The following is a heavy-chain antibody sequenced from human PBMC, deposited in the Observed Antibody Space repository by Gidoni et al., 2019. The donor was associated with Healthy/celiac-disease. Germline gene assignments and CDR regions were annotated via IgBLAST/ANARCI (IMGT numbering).Heavy chain of an antibody. CDR3: ANWIRGYDKEEFDY. D-gene: IGHD5-12*01. J-gene: IGHJ4*02. Sequence: EVQLLESGGGLVQPGGSLRLSCAASGVTFSSYAMSWVRQAPGKGLEWVAAISGSGGSTYYADSVKGRFTISRDNSKNTLYLQMNSLRAEDTAVYYCANWIRGYDKEEFDYWGQGTLVTVSS. CDR1: GVTFSSYA. CDR2: ISGSGGST. V-gene: IGHV3-23*01.